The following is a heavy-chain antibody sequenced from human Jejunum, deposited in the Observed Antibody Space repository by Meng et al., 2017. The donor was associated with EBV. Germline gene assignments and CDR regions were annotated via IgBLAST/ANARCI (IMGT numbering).Heavy chain of an antibody. CDR1: RSNLKTYA. D-gene: IGHD3-16*01. CDR2: KPQTYMT. CDR3: AKDVTGIRDGDL. V-gene: IGHV3-23*04. J-gene: IGHJ5*02. Sequence: EVQVAEYEGGLIQPGGSLELSGDASRSNLKTYALSGVRQATGRWLESVSDKPQTYMTFPVDSVKGRFTISRDKFKNTLYLQMNSLRADDTAIYYCAKDVTGIRDGDLWGQGTLVTVSS.